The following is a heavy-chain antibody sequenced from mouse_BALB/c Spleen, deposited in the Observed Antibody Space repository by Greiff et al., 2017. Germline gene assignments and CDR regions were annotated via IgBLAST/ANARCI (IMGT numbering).Heavy chain of an antibody. D-gene: IGHD2-10*02. V-gene: IGHV1-7*01. CDR3: ARRYGNYVDYYAMDY. Sequence: QVQLKESGAELAKPGASVKMSCKASGYTFTSYWMHWVKQRPGQGLEWIGYINPSTGYTEYNQKFKDKATLTADKSSSTAYMQLSSLTSEDSAVYYCARRYGNYVDYYAMDYWGQGTSVTVSS. J-gene: IGHJ4*01. CDR1: GYTFTSYW. CDR2: INPSTGYT.